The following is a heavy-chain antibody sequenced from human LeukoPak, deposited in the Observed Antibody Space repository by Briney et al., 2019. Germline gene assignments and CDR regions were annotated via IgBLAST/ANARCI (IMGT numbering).Heavy chain of an antibody. J-gene: IGHJ4*02. V-gene: IGHV3-23*01. Sequence: PGGPLTLPCAPSGFPCGSYAKIWLRHAPGKGLEWVSHICNRGGSTYYADSVKGRFTISRVNSKNTLNLQLNSLRAEDRAVYYCGKGGKKFGRTWDFDYWGQGTLVTVSS. CDR2: ICNRGGST. CDR3: GKGGKKFGRTWDFDY. CDR1: GFPCGSYA. D-gene: IGHD1/OR15-1a*01.